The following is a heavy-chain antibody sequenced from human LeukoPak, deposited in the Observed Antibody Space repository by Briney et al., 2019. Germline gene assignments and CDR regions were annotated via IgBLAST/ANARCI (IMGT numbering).Heavy chain of an antibody. D-gene: IGHD3-22*01. J-gene: IGHJ6*02. V-gene: IGHV1-69*13. CDR3: ARPFDSSGYYYGMGV. CDR1: GGTFSKYA. CDR2: IIPIFGTA. Sequence: SVKVSCKASGGTFSKYAISWVRQATGQGLEWMGGIIPIFGTANYAQKFQGSVTITADESTSTAYMELSSLRSEDTAVYYCARPFDSSGYYYGMGVWGQGTTVTVSS.